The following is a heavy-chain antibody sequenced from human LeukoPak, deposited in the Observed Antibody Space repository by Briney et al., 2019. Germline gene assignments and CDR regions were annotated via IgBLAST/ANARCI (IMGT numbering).Heavy chain of an antibody. Sequence: ASVKVSCKASGYTFTNYYMHWVRQAPGQGLEWMGIINPSDGGTTYAQNFQGRVTMTRDTSTSTVYMELSSLRSEDTAVYYCARERGHTVGAHFDYWGQGTLVTVSS. CDR2: INPSDGGT. V-gene: IGHV1-46*01. J-gene: IGHJ4*02. D-gene: IGHD5-12*01. CDR3: ARERGHTVGAHFDY. CDR1: GYTFTNYY.